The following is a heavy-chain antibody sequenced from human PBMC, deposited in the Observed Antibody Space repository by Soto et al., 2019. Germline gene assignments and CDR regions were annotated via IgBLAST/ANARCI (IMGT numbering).Heavy chain of an antibody. CDR3: ARASKGPTYYDFWSGHSNAFDI. D-gene: IGHD3-3*01. CDR2: IYYSGST. V-gene: IGHV4-59*01. J-gene: IGHJ3*02. CDR1: GGSISSYY. Sequence: SETLSLTCTVSGGSISSYYWSWIRQPPGKGLEWIGYIYYSGSTNYNPSLKSRVTISVDTSNNQFSLKLSSVTAADTAVYYCARASKGPTYYDFWSGHSNAFDIWGQGTMVTVSS.